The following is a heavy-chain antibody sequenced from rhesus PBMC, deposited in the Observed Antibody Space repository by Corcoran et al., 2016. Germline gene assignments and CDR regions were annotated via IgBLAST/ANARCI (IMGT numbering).Heavy chain of an antibody. D-gene: IGHD6-25*01. Sequence: EVQLVESGGGLVQPGGSLRLSCAASGFMFSSSSIHWVRQASGKGLEWVGRIRDKSSNYETGYAASVKGRFTISRDDSRTTAYLQMNGLKTEDTAVYYCRTAAATFDSWGQGILVTVSS. CDR1: GFMFSSSS. CDR3: RTAAATFDS. V-gene: IGHV3-118*01. CDR2: IRDKSSNYET. J-gene: IGHJ4*01.